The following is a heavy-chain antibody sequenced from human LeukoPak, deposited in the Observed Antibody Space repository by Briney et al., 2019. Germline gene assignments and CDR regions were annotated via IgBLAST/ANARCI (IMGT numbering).Heavy chain of an antibody. CDR3: AKDQLNRFCSGGSCSITHDS. D-gene: IGHD2-15*01. CDR1: GFIFSSYG. Sequence: GGTLRLSCAASGFIFSSYGMSWVRQAPGQGLEWVSAISGSVRSTYYSDSVKGRFTISKDTSKNTLYLQMNSLRAEDTAIYYCAKDQLNRFCSGGSCSITHDSWGQGTLVTVSS. CDR2: ISGSVRST. V-gene: IGHV3-23*01. J-gene: IGHJ4*02.